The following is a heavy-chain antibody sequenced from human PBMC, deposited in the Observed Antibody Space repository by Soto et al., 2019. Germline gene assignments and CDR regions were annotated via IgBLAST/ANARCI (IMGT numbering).Heavy chain of an antibody. CDR3: ARDRAERISRGWFDP. Sequence: SETMSLTSTVAGGYIISYDWSWIRQQTGKGLEWIGYIYYSGSTNYNPSLKSRVTISVDTSKNQFSLKLSSVTAADTAVYYCARDRAERISRGWFDPWGQGTLVTVSS. D-gene: IGHD2-15*01. CDR1: GGYIISYD. CDR2: IYYSGST. V-gene: IGHV4-59*01. J-gene: IGHJ5*02.